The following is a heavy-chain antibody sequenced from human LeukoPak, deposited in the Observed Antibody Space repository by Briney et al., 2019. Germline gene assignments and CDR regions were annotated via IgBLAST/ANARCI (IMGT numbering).Heavy chain of an antibody. Sequence: ASVKVSCKASGGTFSSYAISWVRPAPGQGLEGMGGIIPIFGTANYAQKFQGRVTITADESTSTAYMELSSLRSEDTAVYYCAREGYYGSGSYSGTWGQGTLVTVSS. CDR1: GGTFSSYA. D-gene: IGHD3-10*01. CDR3: AREGYYGSGSYSGT. CDR2: IIPIFGTA. V-gene: IGHV1-69*13. J-gene: IGHJ5*02.